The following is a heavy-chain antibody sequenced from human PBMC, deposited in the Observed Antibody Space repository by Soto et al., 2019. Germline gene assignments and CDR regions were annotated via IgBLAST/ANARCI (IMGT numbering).Heavy chain of an antibody. V-gene: IGHV4-39*01. J-gene: IGHJ4*02. CDR1: GGSISSSSYY. CDR2: IYYSGST. D-gene: IGHD2-15*01. CDR3: ARGLKVVAAAFDY. Sequence: PSETLSLTCTVSGGSISSSSYYWGWIRQPPGKGLEWIGSIYYSGSTYYNPSLKSRVTISVDTSKNQFSLKLSSVTAADTAVYYCARGLKVVAAAFDYWGQGTLVTVSS.